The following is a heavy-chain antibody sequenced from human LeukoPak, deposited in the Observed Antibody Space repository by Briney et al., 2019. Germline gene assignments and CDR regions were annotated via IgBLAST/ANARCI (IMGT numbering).Heavy chain of an antibody. CDR2: INHNGRT. Sequence: AETLSLTCAVSGGSFSGYYWTWIRQPPGKGLEWIGEINHNGRTNYNPSLKSRVIMSVDTSKNQFSLKLSSVTAADTAVYYCARDRRGGATPFDYWGQGTLVTVSS. CDR3: ARDRRGGATPFDY. V-gene: IGHV4-34*01. CDR1: GGSFSGYY. D-gene: IGHD1-26*01. J-gene: IGHJ4*02.